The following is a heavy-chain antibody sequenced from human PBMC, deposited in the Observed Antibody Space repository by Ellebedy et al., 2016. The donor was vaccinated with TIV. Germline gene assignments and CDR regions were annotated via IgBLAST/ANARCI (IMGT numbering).Heavy chain of an antibody. V-gene: IGHV5-10-1*01. CDR2: IDPSVSET. J-gene: IGHJ3*02. CDR1: GYTFTSFW. Sequence: GESLKISXQASGYTFTSFWINCVRQMPGKGLQWMGRIDPSVSETFYSPSFEGHVTMSVDTSNMTAYLQWNSLKASDTALYYCAYYASGRRAFDIWGQGTTVTVSS. D-gene: IGHD3-10*01. CDR3: AYYASGRRAFDI.